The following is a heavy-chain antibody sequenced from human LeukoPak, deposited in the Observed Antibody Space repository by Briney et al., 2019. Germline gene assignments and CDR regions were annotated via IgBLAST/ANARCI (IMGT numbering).Heavy chain of an antibody. CDR3: ARRSIAVAGIDY. CDR2: INPSGGST. J-gene: IGHJ4*02. V-gene: IGHV1-46*01. D-gene: IGHD6-19*01. Sequence: ASVKVSCKASGYTFTSYYMHWVRQAPGQGLEWMGIINPSGGSTSHAQKFQGRVTMTRDTSTSTVYMELSSLRSEDTAVYYCARRSIAVAGIDYWGQGTLVTVSS. CDR1: GYTFTSYY.